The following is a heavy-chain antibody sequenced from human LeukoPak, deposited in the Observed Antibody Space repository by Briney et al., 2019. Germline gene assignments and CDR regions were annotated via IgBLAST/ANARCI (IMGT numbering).Heavy chain of an antibody. Sequence: PSETLSLTCAVYGVSFSGYYWSWIRRPPGKGLEWMGEINHSGSTNYNPSLQSRVTISVDTSKNQFSLKLSSVTAADTAVYYCARGHPQGGRGSLDYWGQGNLGTVSS. CDR1: GVSFSGYY. J-gene: IGHJ4*02. D-gene: IGHD2-15*01. CDR3: ARGHPQGGRGSLDY. CDR2: INHSGST. V-gene: IGHV4-34*01.